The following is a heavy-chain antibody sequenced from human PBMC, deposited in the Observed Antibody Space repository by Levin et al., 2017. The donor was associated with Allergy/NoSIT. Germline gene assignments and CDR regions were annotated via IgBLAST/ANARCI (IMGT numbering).Heavy chain of an antibody. Sequence: PGGSLRLSCTVSGGSISSYYWSWIRQPPGKGLEWIGYIYYSGSTNYNPSLKSRVTISVDTSKNQFSLKLSSVTAADTAVYYCARDRTVVVPAATRSPLYYYDYGMDGWGQGTTVTVSS. CDR3: ARDRTVVVPAATRSPLYYYDYGMDG. V-gene: IGHV4-59*01. J-gene: IGHJ6*02. D-gene: IGHD2-2*01. CDR1: GGSISSYY. CDR2: IYYSGST.